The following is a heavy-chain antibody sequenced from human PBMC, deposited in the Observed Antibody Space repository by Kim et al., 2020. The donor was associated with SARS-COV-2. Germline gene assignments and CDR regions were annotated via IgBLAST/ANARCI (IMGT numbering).Heavy chain of an antibody. CDR3: AREQTTVTTGALNY. J-gene: IGHJ4*02. D-gene: IGHD4-17*01. V-gene: IGHV1-69*01. Sequence: QKFQGRVTITADESTSTAYMELSSLRSEDTAVYYCAREQTTVTTGALNYWGQGTLVTVSS.